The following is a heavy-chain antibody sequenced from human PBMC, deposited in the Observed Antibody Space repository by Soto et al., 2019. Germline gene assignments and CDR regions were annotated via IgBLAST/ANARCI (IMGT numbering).Heavy chain of an antibody. Sequence: SETLSVTCAVYGGSFSGYYWSWIRQPPGKGLEGIGEINHSGSTNYNPSLKSRVTISVDRSKNQFSLKMRSVTAAETAVDYCGRSHTMVRGVLYYYYYYGMDVWGQGTTGTVS. CDR1: GGSFSGYY. CDR3: GRSHTMVRGVLYYYYYYGMDV. J-gene: IGHJ6*02. D-gene: IGHD3-10*01. CDR2: INHSGST. V-gene: IGHV4-34*01.